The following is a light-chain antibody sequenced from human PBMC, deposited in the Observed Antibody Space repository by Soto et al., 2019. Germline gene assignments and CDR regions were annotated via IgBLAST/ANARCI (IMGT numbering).Light chain of an antibody. J-gene: IGKJ4*01. CDR2: HAS. CDR1: QSVSNN. V-gene: IGKV3-15*01. Sequence: EIVMTQSPATLSVSPGERATLSCRARQSVSNNLAWYQQKPGQAPRLLIYHASTMSTGIPARFSGSGSGTEYALTISSLQSEDFSVYYCQQYNKWPLPFGGVTKVHIK. CDR3: QQYNKWPLP.